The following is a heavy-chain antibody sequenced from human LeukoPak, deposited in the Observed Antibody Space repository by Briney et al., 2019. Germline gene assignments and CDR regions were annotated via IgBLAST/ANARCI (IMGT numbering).Heavy chain of an antibody. J-gene: IGHJ4*02. CDR1: GFTFDDYA. CDR3: AKDSYYGSGSYYNAPTEFDY. D-gene: IGHD3-10*01. Sequence: GGSLRLSCAASGFTFDDYAMHWVRQAPGKGLEWVSGISWNSGSIGYADSVKGRFTISRDNAKNSLYLQMNSLRAEDTALYYCAKDSYYGSGSYYNAPTEFDYWGQGTLVTVSS. V-gene: IGHV3-9*01. CDR2: ISWNSGSI.